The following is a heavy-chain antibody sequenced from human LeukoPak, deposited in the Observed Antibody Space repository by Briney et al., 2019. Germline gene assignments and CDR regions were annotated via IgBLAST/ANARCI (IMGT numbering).Heavy chain of an antibody. Sequence: KVSCKASGGTFSSYTISWVRQMPGKGLEWMGIIYPGDSDTRYSPSFQGQVTISADKSISTAYLQWSSLKASDTAMYYCARGPWDIVVVPAAIRGYSSSWYFDYWGQGTLVTVSS. CDR3: ARGPWDIVVVPAAIRGYSSSWYFDY. J-gene: IGHJ4*02. D-gene: IGHD2-2*02. CDR2: IYPGDSDT. V-gene: IGHV5-51*01. CDR1: GGTFSSYT.